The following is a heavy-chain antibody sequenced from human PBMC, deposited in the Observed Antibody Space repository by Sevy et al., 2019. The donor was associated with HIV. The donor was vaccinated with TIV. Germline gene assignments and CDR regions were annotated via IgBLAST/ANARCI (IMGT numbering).Heavy chain of an antibody. V-gene: IGHV1-2*02. J-gene: IGHJ4*02. D-gene: IGHD2-15*01. Sequence: ASVKVSCKASGYTFTGYYMHWVRQAPGQGLEWMGWINPNSGGTNYAQKFQGRVTMTRDRSISTAYMELSRLRSDDTAVYYCAREIYCSGGSCYSGVVDYWGQGTLVTVSS. CDR3: AREIYCSGGSCYSGVVDY. CDR1: GYTFTGYY. CDR2: INPNSGGT.